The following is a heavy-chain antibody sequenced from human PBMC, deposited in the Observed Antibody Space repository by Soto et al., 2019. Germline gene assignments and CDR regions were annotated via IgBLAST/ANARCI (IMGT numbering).Heavy chain of an antibody. V-gene: IGHV4-4*02. D-gene: IGHD3-9*01. CDR1: GGSISSSNW. Sequence: PSETLSLTCVVSGGSISSSNWWCWVRQPPGKGLEWFGEIYHSGSTYYNPSLKSRVTISVDTSKNQFSLKLSSVTAADTAVYYCARSGSYYDILTGYFGLYYFDYWGQARLVTVSS. CDR3: ARSGSYYDILTGYFGLYYFDY. CDR2: IYHSGST. J-gene: IGHJ4*02.